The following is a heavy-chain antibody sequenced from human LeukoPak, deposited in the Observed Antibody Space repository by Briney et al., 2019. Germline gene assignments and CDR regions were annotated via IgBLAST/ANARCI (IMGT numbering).Heavy chain of an antibody. CDR2: IYYSGST. D-gene: IGHD4-11*01. J-gene: IGHJ4*02. Sequence: PSQTLSLTCTVSGGSISSGDYYWSWIRQPPGKGLEWIGYIYYSGSTYYNPSLKSRVTISVDTSKNQFSLKLSSVTAADTAVYHCARDSPGGTTVNDYWGQGTLVTVSS. V-gene: IGHV4-30-4*08. CDR1: GGSISSGDYY. CDR3: ARDSPGGTTVNDY.